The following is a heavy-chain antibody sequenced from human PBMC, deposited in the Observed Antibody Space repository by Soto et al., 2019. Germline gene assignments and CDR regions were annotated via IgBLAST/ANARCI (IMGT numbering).Heavy chain of an antibody. CDR3: AKDWTSI. J-gene: IGHJ3*02. CDR2: ISGSGSST. Sequence: EVQLLASGGCLVQRGGSLKISCAASGFIFGAYSMTWLRQPPGKGLEWVSTISGSGSSTYYIDSVQGRFTISRDNSKNTLYLQMNSLRGEDTAVYYCAKDWTSIWGQGTMVSVSS. D-gene: IGHD1-1*01. V-gene: IGHV3-23*01. CDR1: GFIFGAYS.